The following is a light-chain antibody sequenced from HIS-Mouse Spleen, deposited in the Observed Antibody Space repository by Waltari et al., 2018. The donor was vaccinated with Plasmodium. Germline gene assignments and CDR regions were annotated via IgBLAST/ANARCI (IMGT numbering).Light chain of an antibody. V-gene: IGKV1-39*01. CDR2: GAS. CDR1: QIISNY. J-gene: IGKJ1*01. CDR3: QQSYSTWT. Sequence: DIQMTQSPSSLSASVGDRVTITCRASQIISNYLNWYQQKPGKAPKFLIYGASTLQSGVPSRFSGSGSGTDFTLTISSLQPEDFATYYCQQSYSTWTFGQGTKVEIK.